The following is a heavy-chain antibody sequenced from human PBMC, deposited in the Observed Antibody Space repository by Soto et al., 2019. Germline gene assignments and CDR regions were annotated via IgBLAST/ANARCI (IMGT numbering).Heavy chain of an antibody. V-gene: IGHV4-30-2*01. D-gene: IGHD1-26*01. Sequence: SETLSLTCAVSGGSISSGGYSWSWIRQPPGKGLEWIGYIYHSGSTYYNPSLKSRVTISVDRSKNQFSLKLSSVTAAGTAVYYCAGSLYSGSTRGNWFDPWGQGTLVTVLL. J-gene: IGHJ5*02. CDR3: AGSLYSGSTRGNWFDP. CDR1: GGSISSGGYS. CDR2: IYHSGST.